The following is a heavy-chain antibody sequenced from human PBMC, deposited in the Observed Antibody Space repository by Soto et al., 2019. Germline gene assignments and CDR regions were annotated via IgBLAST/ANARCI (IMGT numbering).Heavy chain of an antibody. J-gene: IGHJ4*02. CDR3: ARDLRGLGDDSSGWYNGLDY. CDR2: ISYDGSNK. D-gene: IGHD6-19*01. Sequence: GGSLRLSCAASGFTFSSYAMHWVRQAPGKGLEWVAVISYDGSNKYYADSVKGRFTISRDNSKNTLYLQMNSLRAEDTAVYYCARDLRGLGDDSSGWYNGLDYWGQGTLVTVSS. V-gene: IGHV3-30-3*01. CDR1: GFTFSSYA.